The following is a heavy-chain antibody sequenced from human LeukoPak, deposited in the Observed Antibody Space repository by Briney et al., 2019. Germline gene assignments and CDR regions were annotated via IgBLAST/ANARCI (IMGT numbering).Heavy chain of an antibody. V-gene: IGHV1-24*01. CDR1: GYTLTELS. CDR3: ATRRGYCSGGSCYGIVFSDWFDP. D-gene: IGHD2-15*01. CDR2: FDPEDGET. J-gene: IGHJ5*02. Sequence: GASVKVSCKVSGYTLTELSMHWVRQAPGKGLEWMGGFDPEDGETIYAQKFQGRVTMTEDTSTDTAYMELSSLRSEDTAVYYCATRRGYCSGGSCYGIVFSDWFDPWGQGTLVTVSS.